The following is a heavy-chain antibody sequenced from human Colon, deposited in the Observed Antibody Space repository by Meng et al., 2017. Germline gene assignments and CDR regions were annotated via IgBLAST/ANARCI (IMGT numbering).Heavy chain of an antibody. CDR2: ISSSSKYI. CDR3: ASEIFHGDDY. D-gene: IGHD4-17*01. Sequence: GESLKIPRAASGFTFSRYSMIWVRQAPGKGLEWVSSISSSSKYIKYVDSVKGRFTISRDNAKNSLYLQMNSLRAEDTAVYFCASEIFHGDDYWGQGTLVTVSS. V-gene: IGHV3-21*01. J-gene: IGHJ4*02. CDR1: GFTFSRYS.